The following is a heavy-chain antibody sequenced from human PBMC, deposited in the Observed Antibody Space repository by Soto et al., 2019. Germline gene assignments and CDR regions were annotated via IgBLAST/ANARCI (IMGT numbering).Heavy chain of an antibody. CDR3: ATGPSFWSSSFCYDYYGMDV. J-gene: IGHJ6*02. CDR2: IWYDGSNK. Sequence: QVQLVESGGGVVQPGRSLRLSCAASGFTFSSYGMHWVRQAPGKGLEWVAVIWYDGSNKYNADSVKGRFTISRDNSKNTLDLQMNSLRGEETDVYYCATGPSFWSSSFCYDYYGMDVWGQGTTVTVSS. V-gene: IGHV3-33*01. CDR1: GFTFSSYG. D-gene: IGHD6-13*01.